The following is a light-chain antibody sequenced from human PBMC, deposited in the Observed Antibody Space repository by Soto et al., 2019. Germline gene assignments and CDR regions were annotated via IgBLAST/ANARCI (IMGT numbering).Light chain of an antibody. V-gene: IGKV3-15*01. CDR2: GAS. CDR1: QSVATN. J-gene: IGKJ1*01. Sequence: ENVLTQSPGTLSLSPGERATLSCRASQSVATNLAWYQQKPGQPPRLLIYGASTRATGIPARFSGSGSGTEFTLTISSLQSVDFAVYSCQQYNNWPWTFGQGTKVDIK. CDR3: QQYNNWPWT.